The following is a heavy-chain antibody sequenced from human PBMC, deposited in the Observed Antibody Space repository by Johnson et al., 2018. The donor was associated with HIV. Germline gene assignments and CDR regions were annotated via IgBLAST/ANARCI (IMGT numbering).Heavy chain of an antibody. V-gene: IGHV3-33*01. CDR2: IWYDGSNK. CDR1: GFTFSSYG. J-gene: IGHJ3*02. CDR3: ARVAAAAGRMTDAFDI. D-gene: IGHD6-13*01. Sequence: QMQVVESGGGVVQPGGSLRLSCAASGFTFSSYGMHWVRQAPGKGLEWVAVIWYDGSNKYYADSVKGRFTISRDNSKNTLYLQMNSLRAEDTALYYCARVAAAAGRMTDAFDIWGQGTLVTVSS.